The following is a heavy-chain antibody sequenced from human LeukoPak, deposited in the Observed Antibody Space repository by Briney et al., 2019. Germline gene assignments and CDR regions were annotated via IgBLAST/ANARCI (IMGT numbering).Heavy chain of an antibody. CDR2: MNPNSGNT. D-gene: IGHD6-13*01. J-gene: IGHJ6*02. CDR3: ARGISSWYWYYYGMDV. CDR1: GYTFTSYD. V-gene: IGHV1-8*01. Sequence: ASVKVSCKASGYTFTSYDNNWVRQATGQALEWQGWMNPNSGNTGYAQKFQGRVTMTRNTSISTAYMELSSLRSEDTAVYYCARGISSWYWYYYGMDVWGQGTTVTVSS.